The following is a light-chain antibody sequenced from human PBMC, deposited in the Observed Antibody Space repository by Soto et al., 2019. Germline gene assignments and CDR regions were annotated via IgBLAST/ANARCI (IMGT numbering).Light chain of an antibody. J-gene: IGLJ1*01. CDR2: SND. Sequence: QSVLTQPPSASGTPGQRVTISCSGSSSNIGSNTVNWYQQLPGTAPKLLIYSNDQRPSGIPGRFSGSQSGTSASLAISGLQSEDEAHYYCAAWDDSLNAFVFGPGTKVTVL. CDR1: SSNIGSNT. V-gene: IGLV1-44*01. CDR3: AAWDDSLNAFV.